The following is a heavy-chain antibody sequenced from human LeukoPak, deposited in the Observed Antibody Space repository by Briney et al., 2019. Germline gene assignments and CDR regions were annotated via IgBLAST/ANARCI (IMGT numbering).Heavy chain of an antibody. CDR1: GFTFSSYG. CDR2: IWYDGSNK. D-gene: IGHD4-17*01. Sequence: GGSLRLSCAASGFTFSSYGMHWVRQAPGKGLEWVAVIWYDGSNKYYADSVKGRFTISRDNSRNTLYLQMNSLRVEDTAVYYCARDRPTTVKRYYYYYGMDVWGQGTTVTVSS. CDR3: ARDRPTTVKRYYYYYGMDV. V-gene: IGHV3-33*01. J-gene: IGHJ6*02.